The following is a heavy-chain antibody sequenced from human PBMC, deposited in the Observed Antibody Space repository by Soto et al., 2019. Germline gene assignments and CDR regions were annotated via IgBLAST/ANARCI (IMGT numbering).Heavy chain of an antibody. J-gene: IGHJ6*01. V-gene: IGHV3-9*01. CDR3: VKDRNGVLYAAGGMDV. CDR1: GLPLKTYA. D-gene: IGHD2-2*01. Sequence: SLRLSCEVSGLPLKTYAMHWVRKPQGKGLEWVSGISWDGVKTDYADSLKGRFTISRDNAKNSLFLEMNSLRAEDTALYYFVKDRNGVLYAAGGMDVRGQGTTVNV. CDR2: ISWDGVKT.